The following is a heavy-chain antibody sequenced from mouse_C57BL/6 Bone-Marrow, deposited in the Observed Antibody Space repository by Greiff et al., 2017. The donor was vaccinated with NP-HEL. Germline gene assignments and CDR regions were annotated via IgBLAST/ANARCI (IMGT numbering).Heavy chain of an antibody. D-gene: IGHD2-2*01. J-gene: IGHJ1*03. V-gene: IGHV1-52*01. CDR1: GYTFTSYW. CDR3: ARIVGYGYEWYFDV. CDR2: IDPSDSET. Sequence: QVQLQQPGAELVRPGSSVKLSCKASGYTFTSYWMHWVKQRPIQGLEWIGNIDPSDSETHYNQKFKDKATLTADKSSSTAYMQLGSLTSEDSAVYYCARIVGYGYEWYFDVWGTETTVTVSS.